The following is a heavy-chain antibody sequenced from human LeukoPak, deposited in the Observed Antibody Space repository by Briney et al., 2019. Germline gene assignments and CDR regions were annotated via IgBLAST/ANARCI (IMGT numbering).Heavy chain of an antibody. CDR2: INHSGNT. J-gene: IGHJ4*02. D-gene: IGHD3-22*01. CDR1: GESLRRSY. CDR3: ATYDNSGYYFDY. V-gene: IGHV4-34*01. Sequence: SETLSLTCAVYGESLRRSYWTWIRQPPGKGLDWLGEINHSGNTNYNPSLKSRVTISVDTSKNHFSLKLSSVTAADTAVYFCATYDNSGYYFDYWGQGTLVTVSS.